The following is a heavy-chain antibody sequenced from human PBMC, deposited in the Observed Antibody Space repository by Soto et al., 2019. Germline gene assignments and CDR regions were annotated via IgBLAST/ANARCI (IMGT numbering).Heavy chain of an antibody. Sequence: EVQLVESGGGLVKPGGSLRLSCAASGFTFSSYSMNWVRQAPGKGLEWVASISSSSSYIYYADSVKGRFTISRDNAKNSLYLKMNSLRAEDTAVYYCARGSYYYDITNAFHIWGQGTMVTVSS. D-gene: IGHD3-22*01. CDR2: ISSSSSYI. CDR3: ARGSYYYDITNAFHI. J-gene: IGHJ3*02. CDR1: GFTFSSYS. V-gene: IGHV3-21*01.